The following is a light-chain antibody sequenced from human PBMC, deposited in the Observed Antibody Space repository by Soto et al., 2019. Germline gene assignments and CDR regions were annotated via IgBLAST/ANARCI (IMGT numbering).Light chain of an antibody. V-gene: IGKV3D-20*02. Sequence: IVLAQSPCTLSLSTGESATLSCRASQSVSSSFLAWYQQKAGQAPRLLIYGASRRATGIPDRFSGSGSGTDFTLTISRLEPEDFAVYYCQQRSNWLWTFGQGTKVAIK. CDR1: QSVSSSF. CDR2: GAS. J-gene: IGKJ1*01. CDR3: QQRSNWLWT.